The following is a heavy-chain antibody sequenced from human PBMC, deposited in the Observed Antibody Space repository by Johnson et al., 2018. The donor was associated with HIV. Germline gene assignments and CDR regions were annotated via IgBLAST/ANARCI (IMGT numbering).Heavy chain of an antibody. J-gene: IGHJ3*01. CDR3: ARENWGAFDL. CDR1: GFTFSAFR. Sequence: VQLVESAGGVVQPGGSPRLSCTASGFTFSAFRMRWVRQAPGRGLEWVANLNADGREKYYVDSVEGRFTISRDNAKNSLFLQMNSLRAEDTAAYYCARENWGAFDLWGQGTMVTVSS. D-gene: IGHD7-27*01. CDR2: LNADGREK. V-gene: IGHV3-7*01.